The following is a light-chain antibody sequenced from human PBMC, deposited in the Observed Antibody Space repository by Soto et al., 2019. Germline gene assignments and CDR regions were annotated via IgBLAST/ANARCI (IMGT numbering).Light chain of an antibody. J-gene: IGKJ5*01. CDR2: DAS. Sequence: ERLFTQSPAPASLAPGEKATLSPTASQSISSYLAWYQQKPGQAPRLLIYDASNRATGIPARFSGSGSGTDFTLTISSLEPEDFAVYYCQQRSNWPPITFGQGTRLEIK. CDR3: QQRSNWPPIT. V-gene: IGKV3-11*01. CDR1: QSISSY.